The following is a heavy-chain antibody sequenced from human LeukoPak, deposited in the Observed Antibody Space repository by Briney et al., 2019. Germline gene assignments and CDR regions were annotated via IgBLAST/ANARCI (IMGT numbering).Heavy chain of an antibody. V-gene: IGHV1-69*13. J-gene: IGHJ6*03. D-gene: IGHD3-10*01. Sequence: SVTVSCKSSVGTFSSYAISWVRQAPGQGLAWMGGIIPIFGTANYAQKFQGRVTITADESTSTAYMELSSLRSEDTAVYYCARVGGPYGSGSYGRYYYYYYMDVWGKGTTVTVSS. CDR1: VGTFSSYA. CDR3: ARVGGPYGSGSYGRYYYYYYMDV. CDR2: IIPIFGTA.